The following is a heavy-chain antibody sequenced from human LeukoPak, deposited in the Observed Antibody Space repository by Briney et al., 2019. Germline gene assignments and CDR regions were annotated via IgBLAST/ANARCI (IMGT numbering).Heavy chain of an antibody. Sequence: GGSLRLSCAASGFTFSSSAISWVRQAPGKGPEWVSAISPGSDTTYYTDSVKGRFTISRDNSKNTLYLQMNSLRAEDTAVYYCAKRAHCTTSACYAFDIWGQGTMVTVSS. CDR3: AKRAHCTTSACYAFDI. CDR1: GFTFSSSA. V-gene: IGHV3-23*01. J-gene: IGHJ3*02. CDR2: ISPGSDTT. D-gene: IGHD2-8*01.